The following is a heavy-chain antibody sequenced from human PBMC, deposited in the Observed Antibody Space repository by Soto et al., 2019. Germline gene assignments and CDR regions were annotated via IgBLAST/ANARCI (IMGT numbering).Heavy chain of an antibody. CDR1: GGTFSSYA. CDR2: ITPIFGTA. J-gene: IGHJ6*02. Sequence: QVQLVQSGAEVKKPGSSVKVSCKASGGTFSSYAISWVRQAPGQGLEWMGGITPIFGTANYAQKFQGRVTITADESTSTAYMELSSLRSEDTAVYYCARLHYYGSGSLYYYYYGMDVWGQGTTVTVSS. V-gene: IGHV1-69*01. CDR3: ARLHYYGSGSLYYYYYGMDV. D-gene: IGHD3-10*01.